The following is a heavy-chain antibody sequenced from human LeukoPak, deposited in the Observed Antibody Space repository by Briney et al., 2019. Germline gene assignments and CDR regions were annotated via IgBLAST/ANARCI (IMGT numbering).Heavy chain of an antibody. J-gene: IGHJ3*02. D-gene: IGHD3-22*01. V-gene: IGHV3-30*02. CDR1: GFTFSSYG. Sequence: GGSLRLSCAASGFTFSSYGMHWVRQAPGKGLELVAFIRYDGSNKYYEDSVKGRFTISRDNSKNTLYLQMNSLRAEDTAVYYCAKDPDYYDSSGYYGLAAFDIRGQGTMVTVSS. CDR3: AKDPDYYDSSGYYGLAAFDI. CDR2: IRYDGSNK.